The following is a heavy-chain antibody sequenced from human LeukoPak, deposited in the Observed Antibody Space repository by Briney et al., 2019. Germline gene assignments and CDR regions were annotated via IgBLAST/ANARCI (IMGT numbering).Heavy chain of an antibody. Sequence: GGSLRLSCAASGFTFSRYWMHWARQGPGKGLVWVPRINSDGSSTSYADSVKGRFNMSRDNAKNTLYLQMNSLRAEDTAVYYCARERVMYYYGAGSPDYWGQGTLVTVSS. CDR2: INSDGSST. CDR1: GFTFSRYW. D-gene: IGHD3-10*01. J-gene: IGHJ4*02. V-gene: IGHV3-74*01. CDR3: ARERVMYYYGAGSPDY.